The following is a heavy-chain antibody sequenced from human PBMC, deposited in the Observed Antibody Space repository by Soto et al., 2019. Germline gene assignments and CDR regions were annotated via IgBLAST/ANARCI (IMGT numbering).Heavy chain of an antibody. CDR2: IYYSGST. CDR1: GGSISSGGYY. V-gene: IGHV4-31*03. Sequence: SATLSLTCTVSGGSISSGGYYWSWIRQHPGKGLEWIGYIYYSGSTYYNPSLKSRVTISVDTSKNQFSLKLSSVTAADTAVYYCARDSRIDAFDIWGQGTMVTVSS. CDR3: ARDSRIDAFDI. J-gene: IGHJ3*02.